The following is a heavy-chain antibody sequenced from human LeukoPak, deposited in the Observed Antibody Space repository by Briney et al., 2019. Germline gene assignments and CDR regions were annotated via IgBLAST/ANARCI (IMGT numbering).Heavy chain of an antibody. J-gene: IGHJ4*02. CDR3: ARLDYGDSHFDY. Sequence: SGPTLVKPAQTLTLTCTFSGFSLSTSGVGVGWIRQPPGKALEWLALIYWDDDKRYSPSLKSRLTITKDTSKNQVVLTMTNMDPVDTATYYCARLDYGDSHFDYWGQGTLVAVSS. CDR1: GFSLSTSGVG. D-gene: IGHD4-17*01. V-gene: IGHV2-5*02. CDR2: IYWDDDK.